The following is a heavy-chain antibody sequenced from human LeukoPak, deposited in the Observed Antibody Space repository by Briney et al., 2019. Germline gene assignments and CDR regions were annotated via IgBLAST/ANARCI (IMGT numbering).Heavy chain of an antibody. J-gene: IGHJ4*02. CDR3: ARQDLLGLYSGYDEHFDY. CDR2: ISNSGST. D-gene: IGHD5-12*01. CDR1: GASIRSYY. V-gene: IGHV4-59*08. Sequence: SETLSLTCTVSGASIRSYYWSWIRQPPGKGLEWIGYISNSGSTDYNPSLKSRVTISVDTSKNEFSLKLSSVTAADAAVYYCARQDLLGLYSGYDEHFDYWGQGTLVTVSS.